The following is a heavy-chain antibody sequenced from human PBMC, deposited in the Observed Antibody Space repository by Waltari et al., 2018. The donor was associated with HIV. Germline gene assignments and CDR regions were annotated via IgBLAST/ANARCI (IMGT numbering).Heavy chain of an antibody. Sequence: QLQLQESGPGLVKPSETLSLTCTVSGDSISSSVYYWGWIRQPPGKGLEGIGSSYYSGTTYYDPFLKSRVTMSVDTSKNQFSLKMSSVTAGDTAVYYWARQLYYDFWSGLKWGDGMDVWGQGTTVTVAS. J-gene: IGHJ6*02. D-gene: IGHD3-3*01. V-gene: IGHV4-39*01. CDR3: ARQLYYDFWSGLKWGDGMDV. CDR1: GDSISSSVYY. CDR2: SYYSGTT.